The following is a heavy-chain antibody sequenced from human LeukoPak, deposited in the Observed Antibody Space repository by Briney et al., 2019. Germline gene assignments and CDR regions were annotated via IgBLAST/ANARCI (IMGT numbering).Heavy chain of an antibody. V-gene: IGHV3-48*03. Sequence: GSLRLSCVASGFSFSDYEMNWVRQAPGKGLEWPSYIGFSVDTIHYADSVKGRFIISRDNAEKTLYLQMNSLRAEDTAVYYCARDGGRLADFYFDSWGQGCLVTVSS. J-gene: IGHJ4*02. CDR3: ARDGGRLADFYFDS. D-gene: IGHD3-3*01. CDR2: IGFSVDTI. CDR1: GFSFSDYE.